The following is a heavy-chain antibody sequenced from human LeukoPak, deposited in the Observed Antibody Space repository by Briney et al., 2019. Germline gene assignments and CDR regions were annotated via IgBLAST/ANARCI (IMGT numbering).Heavy chain of an antibody. CDR2: INHSGST. J-gene: IGHJ4*02. V-gene: IGHV4-34*01. CDR3: ARHVYGGDAPFDY. CDR1: GGSFSGYY. Sequence: PSETLSLTCAVYGGSFSGYYWSWIRQPPGKGLEWIGEINHSGSTNYNPSLKSRVTISVDTSKNQFSLKLSSVTAADTAVYYCARHVYGGDAPFDYWGQGTLVTVSS. D-gene: IGHD3-16*01.